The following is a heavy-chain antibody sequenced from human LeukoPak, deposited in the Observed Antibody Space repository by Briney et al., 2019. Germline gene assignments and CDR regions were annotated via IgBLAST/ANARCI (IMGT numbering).Heavy chain of an antibody. CDR1: GFTFSSHA. D-gene: IGHD3-9*01. CDR3: AKAPYLLTGYYPYDY. J-gene: IGHJ4*02. Sequence: GGSLRLSCAASGFTFSSHAMYWVRQAPGKGLDWVAVISFDGSDKFYAESVRGRFTISRDDSKNTLYLQMNSLRAEDTAVYYCAKAPYLLTGYYPYDYWGQGTLVTVSS. V-gene: IGHV3-30*07. CDR2: ISFDGSDK.